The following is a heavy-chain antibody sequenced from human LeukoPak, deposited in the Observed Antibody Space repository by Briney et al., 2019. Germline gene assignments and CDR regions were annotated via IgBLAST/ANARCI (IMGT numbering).Heavy chain of an antibody. J-gene: IGHJ6*02. D-gene: IGHD5-12*01. CDR2: ISGSGGST. CDR3: ALTRGYSGYDPSYYYYGMDV. V-gene: IGHV3-23*01. CDR1: GFTFSSYA. Sequence: GGSLRLSCAASGFTFSSYAMSWGRQAPGKGLEWVSAISGSGGSTYYADSVKGRFTISRDNSKNTLYLQMNSLRAEDTAVYYCALTRGYSGYDPSYYYYGMDVWGQGTTVTVSS.